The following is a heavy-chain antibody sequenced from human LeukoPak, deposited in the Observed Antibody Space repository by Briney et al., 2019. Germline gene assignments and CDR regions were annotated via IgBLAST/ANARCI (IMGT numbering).Heavy chain of an antibody. V-gene: IGHV5-51*01. Sequence: GESLKISFKGSGYSFTTYWIGRVRQMPGKGLEWMGIIYPGDSDTRYSPSFQGQVTISADKSISTAYLQWSSLKASDTAMYYCARTYYYGSGTYGQVDYWGQGTLVTVSS. CDR1: GYSFTTYW. D-gene: IGHD3-10*01. CDR2: IYPGDSDT. CDR3: ARTYYYGSGTYGQVDY. J-gene: IGHJ4*02.